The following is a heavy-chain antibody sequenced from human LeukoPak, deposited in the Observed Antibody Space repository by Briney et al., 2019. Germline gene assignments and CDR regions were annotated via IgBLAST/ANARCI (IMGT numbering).Heavy chain of an antibody. CDR1: GGSISSCGYY. D-gene: IGHD3-22*01. Sequence: PSETLSLTCTVSGGSISSCGYYCSWIRQPPGKGLEWIGYIYHSGNTYYNPSLKSRVTISVDRSKNQFSLKLSSVTAADTAVYYCARLGYYDSSGLYYYYYYMDVWGKGTTVTVSS. J-gene: IGHJ6*03. CDR2: IYHSGNT. CDR3: ARLGYYDSSGLYYYYYYMDV. V-gene: IGHV4-30-2*01.